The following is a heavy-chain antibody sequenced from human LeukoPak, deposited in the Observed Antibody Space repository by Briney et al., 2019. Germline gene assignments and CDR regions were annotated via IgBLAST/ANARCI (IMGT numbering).Heavy chain of an antibody. V-gene: IGHV3-21*01. CDR3: ARGGTNVLHYFDY. CDR1: GFTFSSYS. CDR2: ISSSSSYI. D-gene: IGHD2-2*01. Sequence: PGGSLRLSCAASGFTFSSYSMNWVRQAPGKGLEWVSSISSSSSYIYYADSVKGRFTISRDNAKNSLYLQMNSLRAEDTAVYYCARGGTNVLHYFDYWGQGTLVTVSS. J-gene: IGHJ4*02.